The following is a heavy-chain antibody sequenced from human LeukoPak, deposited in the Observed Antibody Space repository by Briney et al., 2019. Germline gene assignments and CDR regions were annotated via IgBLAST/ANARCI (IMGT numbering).Heavy chain of an antibody. CDR2: MNPNSGNT. V-gene: IGHV1-8*03. D-gene: IGHD5-12*01. CDR3: ARGGYSGNDNDY. CDR1: GYTFTSYD. J-gene: IGHJ4*02. Sequence: ASVKVSCKASGYTFTSYDINWVRQATGQGLEWMGWMNPNSGNTGYAQKFQGRVTITRNTSISTAYMELSSLRSEDTAVYYCARGGYSGNDNDYWGQGTLVTVSS.